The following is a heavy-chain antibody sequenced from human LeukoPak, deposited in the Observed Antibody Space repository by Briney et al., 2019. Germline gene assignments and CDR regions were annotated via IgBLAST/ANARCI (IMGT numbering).Heavy chain of an antibody. Sequence: GGSLRLSCAASGFTFSHSGMHWVRQAPGKGLEWVAFISYDGANKYSADSVKGRFTVSRDNSNNTLYLQMNSLRAEDTALYYCAKGNDWLTPVDWGQGALVTVSS. D-gene: IGHD3-9*01. CDR1: GFTFSHSG. V-gene: IGHV3-30*18. CDR2: ISYDGANK. J-gene: IGHJ4*02. CDR3: AKGNDWLTPVD.